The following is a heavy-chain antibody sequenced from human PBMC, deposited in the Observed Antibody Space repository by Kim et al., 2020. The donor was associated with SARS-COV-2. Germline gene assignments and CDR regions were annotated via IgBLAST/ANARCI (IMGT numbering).Heavy chain of an antibody. V-gene: IGHV4-30-4*01. CDR1: GGSISSGDYY. J-gene: IGHJ6*02. CDR3: AREAGKRWLQLPYGMDV. CDR2: IYYSGST. D-gene: IGHD5-12*01. Sequence: SETLSLTCTVSGGSISSGDYYWSWIRQPPGKGLEWIGYIYYSGSTYYNPSLKSRVTISVDTSKNQFSLKLSSVTAADTAVYYCAREAGKRWLQLPYGMDVWGQGTTVTVSS.